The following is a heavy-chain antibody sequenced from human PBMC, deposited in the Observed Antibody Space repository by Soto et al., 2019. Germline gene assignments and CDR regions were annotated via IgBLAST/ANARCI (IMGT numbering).Heavy chain of an antibody. CDR3: ARARFQVLYGKPYFDS. V-gene: IGHV4-31*03. CDR2: IYHSGST. J-gene: IGHJ4*02. D-gene: IGHD2-2*02. Sequence: SETLSLTCTVSGGSITTGGSYWSWIRQHPGKGLEWIGNIYHSGSTYYNPSLKSRLTISVDTSKNHFSLMVDSVTAADTAVYYCARARFQVLYGKPYFDSWGQGTLVTVSS. CDR1: GGSITTGGSY.